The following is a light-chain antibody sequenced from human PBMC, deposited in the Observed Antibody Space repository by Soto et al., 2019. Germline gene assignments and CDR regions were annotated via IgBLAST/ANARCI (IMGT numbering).Light chain of an antibody. CDR3: QQSYTTPLT. Sequence: DIQMTQSPSSLSASVGDRVTITCRASQSISIYLNWYQLKPGRAPKLLIHAASSSQSGVPSRFSGSGSGTDFTLTISSLHPEDFATYFCQQSYTTPLTFGGGTKVEIK. V-gene: IGKV1-39*01. CDR2: AAS. CDR1: QSISIY. J-gene: IGKJ4*01.